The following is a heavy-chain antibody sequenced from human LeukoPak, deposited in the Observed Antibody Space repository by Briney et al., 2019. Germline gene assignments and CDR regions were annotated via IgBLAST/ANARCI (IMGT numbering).Heavy chain of an antibody. CDR3: ARGGYSFNVAYYYYYMDV. CDR1: GTTFTSYT. D-gene: IGHD5-18*01. CDR2: INPNSGGT. V-gene: IGHV1-2*02. Sequence: ASVKVSCKASGTTFTSYTMNWVRQAPGQGLEWMGWINPNSGGTNCAQKFQGRVTMTRDTSISTAYMELSRLRSDDTAVYYCARGGYSFNVAYYYYYMDVWGKGTTVTVSS. J-gene: IGHJ6*03.